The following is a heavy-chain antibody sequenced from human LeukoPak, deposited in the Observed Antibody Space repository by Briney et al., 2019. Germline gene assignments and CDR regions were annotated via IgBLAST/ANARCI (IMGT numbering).Heavy chain of an antibody. Sequence: SETLSLTCTVSGDSISRGNYYWSWIRQPAGKGLEWIGRTYTDGTTNYKPSHISGATSYNPSLKSRVTISVVTSKNQFSLKLESVTASDTAVYYCARDWGPWRNWFDPWGQGILVTVSS. CDR3: ARDWGPWRNWFDP. J-gene: IGHJ5*02. CDR1: GDSISRGNYY. CDR2: TYTDGTT. D-gene: IGHD3-16*01. V-gene: IGHV4-61*02.